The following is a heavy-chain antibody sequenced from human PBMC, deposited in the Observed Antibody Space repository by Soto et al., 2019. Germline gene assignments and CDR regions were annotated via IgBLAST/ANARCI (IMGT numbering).Heavy chain of an antibody. CDR2: IYPGDSDT. J-gene: IGHJ6*02. CDR1: GYSFTSYW. V-gene: IGHV5-51*01. CDR3: ARRSIAARRYYGMDG. Sequence: PGESLKISCKGSGYSFTSYWIGWVRQMPGKGLEWMGIIYPGDSDTRYSPSFQGQVTISADKSIRTAYLQWSSLKASDTAMYYCARRSIAARRYYGMDGWGQGTTVTVSS. D-gene: IGHD6-6*01.